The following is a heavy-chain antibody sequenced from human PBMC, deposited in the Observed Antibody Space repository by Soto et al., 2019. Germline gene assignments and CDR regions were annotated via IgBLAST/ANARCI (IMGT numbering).Heavy chain of an antibody. Sequence: SVKVSCKASGGTFSSYTISWVRQAPGQGLEWMGRIIPILGIANYAQKFQGRVTITADKSTSTAYMELSSLRSEDTAVYYCARAGDIAVAAFDYWGQGTLVTVSS. CDR1: GGTFSSYT. V-gene: IGHV1-69*02. J-gene: IGHJ4*02. D-gene: IGHD6-19*01. CDR3: ARAGDIAVAAFDY. CDR2: IIPILGIA.